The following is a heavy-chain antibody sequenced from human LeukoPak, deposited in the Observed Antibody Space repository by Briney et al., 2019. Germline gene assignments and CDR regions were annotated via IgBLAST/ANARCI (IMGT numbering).Heavy chain of an antibody. CDR3: AREGLRSIAARRGTRDYMDV. D-gene: IGHD6-6*01. CDR1: GGSISSYY. J-gene: IGHJ6*02. CDR2: MYYSGST. Sequence: PSETLSLTCTVSGGSISSYYWSWIRQPPGKGLEWIGSMYYSGSTNYNPSLKSRVTISVDTSKNQFSLKLSSVTAADTAVYYCAREGLRSIAARRGTRDYMDVWGQGTTVIVSS. V-gene: IGHV4-59*01.